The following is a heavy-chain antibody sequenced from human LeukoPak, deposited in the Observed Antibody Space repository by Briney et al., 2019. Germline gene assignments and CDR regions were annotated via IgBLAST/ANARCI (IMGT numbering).Heavy chain of an antibody. D-gene: IGHD2-2*01. CDR3: ARQELVPIPGAIPVGDL. J-gene: IGHJ5*02. V-gene: IGHV1-2*02. CDR1: GYTFTDHF. Sequence: ASVKVSCKASGYTFTDHFMHWVRQAPGQGLEWMGWINIDNGGTNYAQKFRGRFTMTRDTSINTAYMELRGLKSDDTAIYYCARQELVPIPGAIPVGDLWGQGTLVTVSS. CDR2: INIDNGGT.